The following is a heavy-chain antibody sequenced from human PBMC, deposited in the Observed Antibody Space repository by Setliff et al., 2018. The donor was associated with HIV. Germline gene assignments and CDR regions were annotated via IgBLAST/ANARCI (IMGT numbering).Heavy chain of an antibody. CDR2: IFYFGSV. J-gene: IGHJ4*02. Sequence: PSETLSLTCKVSGGSFNTRRTKWGWIRQSPGKGLEWIGSIFYFGSVTYNPSLKSRPLISIDTSKTQFSLNLRSVTAADTAVYYCVRELLGSGGTVPEVNFFDFWGRGTLVTVSS. D-gene: IGHD1-26*01. CDR1: GGSFNTRRTK. V-gene: IGHV4-39*07. CDR3: VRELLGSGGTVPEVNFFDF.